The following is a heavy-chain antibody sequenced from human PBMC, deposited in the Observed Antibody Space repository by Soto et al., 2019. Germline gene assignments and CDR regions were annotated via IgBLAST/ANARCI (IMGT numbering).Heavy chain of an antibody. D-gene: IGHD4-17*01. J-gene: IGHJ4*01. V-gene: IGHV1-8*01. CDR1: GYTFTSYD. CDR3: ARGRGYGETVIV. Sequence: GASVKISCKASGYTFTSYDINWVRQATGQGLEWMGWMNPNSGNTDYAQKFQGRVTMTRNTYISAAGMELRSLKSEDTAVYYCARGRGYGETVIVWGQGAPVTVCS. CDR2: MNPNSGNT.